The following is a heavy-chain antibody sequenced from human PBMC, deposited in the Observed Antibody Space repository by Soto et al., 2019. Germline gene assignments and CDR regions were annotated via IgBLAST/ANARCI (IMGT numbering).Heavy chain of an antibody. CDR3: AKPYGSGRLSDAFDI. Sequence: GGSLRLSCAPSGFTFSSYGMHWVRQAPGKGLEWVAVISYDGSNKYYADSVKGRFTISRDNSKNTLYLQMNSLRAEDTAVYYCAKPYGSGRLSDAFDIWGQGTMVTVSS. J-gene: IGHJ3*02. CDR2: ISYDGSNK. V-gene: IGHV3-30*18. CDR1: GFTFSSYG. D-gene: IGHD3-10*01.